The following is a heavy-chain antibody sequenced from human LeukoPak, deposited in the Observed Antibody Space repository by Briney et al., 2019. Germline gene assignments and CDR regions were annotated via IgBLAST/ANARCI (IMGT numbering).Heavy chain of an antibody. Sequence: KPSETLSLTCTISGGSLSSYYWTWARQPPGKGLEWIGYIYSSGSTNYNPSLKSRVTISIDTSKNQLSLNLSSVTAADTAVYYCAGGGGAGLADWGQGTLVTVSS. CDR3: AGGGGAGLAD. J-gene: IGHJ4*02. D-gene: IGHD2-15*01. CDR2: IYSSGST. CDR1: GGSLSSYY. V-gene: IGHV4-59*01.